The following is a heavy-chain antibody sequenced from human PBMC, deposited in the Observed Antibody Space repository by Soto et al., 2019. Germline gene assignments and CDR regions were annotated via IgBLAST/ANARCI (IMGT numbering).Heavy chain of an antibody. D-gene: IGHD5-12*01. CDR1: GGSISSGGYY. V-gene: IGHV4-31*03. Sequence: PSETLSLTCTVSGGSISSGGYYWSWIRQHPGKGLEWIGYIYYSGSTYYNPSLKSRVTISVDTSKNQFSLKLSSVTAADTAVYYCAREPIVAEAGYYYAMDVWGQGTTVTVSS. CDR2: IYYSGST. J-gene: IGHJ6*02. CDR3: AREPIVAEAGYYYAMDV.